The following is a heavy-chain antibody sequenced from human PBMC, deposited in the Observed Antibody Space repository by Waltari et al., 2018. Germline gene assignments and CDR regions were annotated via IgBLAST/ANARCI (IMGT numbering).Heavy chain of an antibody. CDR3: AREFWSGYYSWFDP. V-gene: IGHV1-69*01. J-gene: IGHJ5*02. CDR2: IIPIFGTA. CDR1: GGPFGSYA. Sequence: QVQLVQSGAEVKKPGSSVKVACKASGGPFGSYAIRWLRRAPGQGLEWMGGIIPIFGTANYAQKFQGRVTITADESTSTAYMELSSLRSEDTAVYYCAREFWSGYYSWFDPWGQGTLVTVSS. D-gene: IGHD3-3*01.